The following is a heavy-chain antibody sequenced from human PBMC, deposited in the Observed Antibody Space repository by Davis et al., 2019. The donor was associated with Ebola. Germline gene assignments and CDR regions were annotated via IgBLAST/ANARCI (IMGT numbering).Heavy chain of an antibody. CDR1: GFTFSSYS. V-gene: IGHV3-21*01. D-gene: IGHD1-26*01. J-gene: IGHJ4*02. CDR3: ARDFRSGSYYLDY. Sequence: PGGSLRPSFPASGFTFSSYSMNWVRQAPGEGLAWVSSISSSSSYIYYADSVKGRFTISRDNSKNTLYLQMNSLRAEDTAVYYCARDFRSGSYYLDYWGQGTLVTVSS. CDR2: ISSSSSYI.